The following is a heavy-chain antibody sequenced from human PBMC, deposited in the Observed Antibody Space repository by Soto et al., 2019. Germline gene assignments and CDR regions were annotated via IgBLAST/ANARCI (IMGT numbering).Heavy chain of an antibody. J-gene: IGHJ4*02. V-gene: IGHV4-61*08. CDR3: ARHDGNYDENYFDY. CDR2: IYYSGST. D-gene: IGHD3-3*01. CDR1: GGSISSGGYY. Sequence: SETLSLTCAVSGGSISSGGYYWSWIRQPPGKGLEWIGYIYYSGSTNYNPSLKSRVTISVDTSKNQFSLKLSSVTAADTAVYYCARHDGNYDENYFDYWGQGTLVTVSS.